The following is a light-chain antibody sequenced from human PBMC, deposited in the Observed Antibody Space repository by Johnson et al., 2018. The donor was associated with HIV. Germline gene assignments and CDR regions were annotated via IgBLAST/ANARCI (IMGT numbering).Light chain of an antibody. Sequence: QSVLTQPPSVSAAPGQKVTISCSGSSSNIGNNYVSWYRQLPGTAPQLLIYDHNKRPSGTPDRFSGLKSGTSAALAITPLHTGDEADYYCGILYSSLSAYVFGTGTKVTVL. CDR2: DHN. CDR1: SSNIGNNY. J-gene: IGLJ1*01. V-gene: IGLV1-51*01. CDR3: GILYSSLSAYV.